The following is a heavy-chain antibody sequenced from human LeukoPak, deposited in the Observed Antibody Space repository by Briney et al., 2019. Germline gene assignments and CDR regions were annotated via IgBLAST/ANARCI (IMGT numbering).Heavy chain of an antibody. J-gene: IGHJ4*02. CDR3: ATSGGIVTKLDY. V-gene: IGHV4-59*08. CDR1: GGSISSYY. Sequence: PSETLSLTCTVSGGSISSYYWSWIRQPPGKGLEWIGYIYYSGSTNYNPSLKSRVTISVDTSKNQFSLKLSSVTAADTAVYYCATSGGIVTKLDYWGQGTLVTVSS. D-gene: IGHD1-26*01. CDR2: IYYSGST.